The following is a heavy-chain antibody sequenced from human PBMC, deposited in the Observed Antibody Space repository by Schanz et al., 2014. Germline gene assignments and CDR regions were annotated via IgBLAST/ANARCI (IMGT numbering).Heavy chain of an antibody. CDR3: ARARYTGYDCSGY. CDR1: GYSFTEYF. D-gene: IGHD5-12*01. V-gene: IGHV1-2*02. Sequence: QVQLVQSGPAVKKPGASMKVSCLASGYSFTEYFLHWVRQAPGQGLGWMGWINPNSGETNYEQKFKDRVTLTSDTSISTAFMELSGLTSDDTATYFCARARYTGYDCSGYWGQGTLLIVSS. J-gene: IGHJ4*02. CDR2: INPNSGET.